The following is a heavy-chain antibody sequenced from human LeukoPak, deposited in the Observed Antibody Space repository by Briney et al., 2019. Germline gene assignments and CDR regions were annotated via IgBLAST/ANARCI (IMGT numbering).Heavy chain of an antibody. D-gene: IGHD3-22*01. V-gene: IGHV3-74*01. J-gene: IGHJ5*02. CDR1: GFTFSSYW. CDR3: ARSSAPLRSSGYYFEDWFDP. Sequence: GGSLRLSCAASGFTFSSYWMHWVRQAPGKGLVWVSRIHIDGSSTSYADSVKGRFTISRDNAKNTLYLQMNSLRAEDTAVYYCARSSAPLRSSGYYFEDWFDPWGQGTLVTVSS. CDR2: IHIDGSST.